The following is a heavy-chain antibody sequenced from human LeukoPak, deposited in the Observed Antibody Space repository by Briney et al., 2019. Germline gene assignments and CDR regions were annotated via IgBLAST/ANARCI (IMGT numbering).Heavy chain of an antibody. Sequence: GGSLRLSCEASGFTFGSHAMYWVRQAPGKGLEWVAGIFGSGGSPHYADPVKGRFTISRDNSRNTVYLQINSLRAEDTTVYYCGKTTVGYSSGQKPAWPVDYWGQGTLVTVSS. D-gene: IGHD5-18*01. V-gene: IGHV3-23*01. J-gene: IGHJ4*02. CDR3: GKTTVGYSSGQKPAWPVDY. CDR1: GFTFGSHA. CDR2: IFGSGGSP.